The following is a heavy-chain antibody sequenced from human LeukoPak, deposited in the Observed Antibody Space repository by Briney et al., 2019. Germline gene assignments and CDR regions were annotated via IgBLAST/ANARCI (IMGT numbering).Heavy chain of an antibody. Sequence: ASVKVSCKASGYTFTGYYMHWVRLAPGQGLEWMGWINPNSGGTNYAQKFQGRVTMTRDTSISTAYMELSRLRSDDTAVYYCARAGYSYGNWFDPWGQGTLVTVSS. D-gene: IGHD5-18*01. CDR2: INPNSGGT. CDR3: ARAGYSYGNWFDP. V-gene: IGHV1-2*02. J-gene: IGHJ5*02. CDR1: GYTFTGYY.